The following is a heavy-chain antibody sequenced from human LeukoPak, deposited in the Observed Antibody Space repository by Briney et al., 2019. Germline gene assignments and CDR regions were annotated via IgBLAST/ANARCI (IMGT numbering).Heavy chain of an antibody. CDR3: AKEGGSGYYYFDY. V-gene: IGHV3-33*06. CDR2: IWYDGSNK. CDR1: GFTFSSYG. J-gene: IGHJ4*02. Sequence: VRSLRLSCAASGFTFSSYGMHWVRQAPGKGLEWVAVIWYDGSNKYYADSVKGRFTISRDNSKNTLYLQMNSLRAEDTAVYYCAKEGGSGYYYFDYWGQGTLVAASS. D-gene: IGHD3-22*01.